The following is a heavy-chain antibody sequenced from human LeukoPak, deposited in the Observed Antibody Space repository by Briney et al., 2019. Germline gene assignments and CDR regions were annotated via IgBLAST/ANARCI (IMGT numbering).Heavy chain of an antibody. CDR3: ARARAITATTSFDY. CDR2: ISGGICYT. J-gene: IGHJ4*02. Sequence: PGVSLRLSCAASGFTFTDYYMSWIRQAPGEALEWVSYISGGICYTNYADSVTGRVTISRDNARNSLYLQMNSMRAEDTAVYYCARARAITATTSFDYWGQGTLVTVSS. D-gene: IGHD1-7*01. CDR1: GFTFTDYY. V-gene: IGHV3-11*06.